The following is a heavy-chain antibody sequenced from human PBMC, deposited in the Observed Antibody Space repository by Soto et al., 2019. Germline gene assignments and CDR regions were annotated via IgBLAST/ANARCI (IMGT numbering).Heavy chain of an antibody. V-gene: IGHV1-2*04. J-gene: IGHJ2*01. CDR3: ARGADSDDYGDYWYFDL. D-gene: IGHD4-17*01. CDR1: GYTFTGYY. Sequence: ASVKVSCKASGYTFTGYYMHWVRRAPGQGLEWMGWINPNSGGTNYAQKFQGWVTMTRDTSISTAYMELSRLRSDDTAVYYCARGADSDDYGDYWYFDLWGRGTLVTVSS. CDR2: INPNSGGT.